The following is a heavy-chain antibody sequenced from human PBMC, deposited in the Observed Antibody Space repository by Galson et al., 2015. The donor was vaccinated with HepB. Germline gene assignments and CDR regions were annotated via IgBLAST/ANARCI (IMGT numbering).Heavy chain of an antibody. V-gene: IGHV1-69*13. J-gene: IGHJ6*02. CDR3: ARPSVAANYYYYGMDV. CDR2: IIPIFGTA. D-gene: IGHD6-19*01. Sequence: SVKVSCKASGGTFSSYAISWVRQAPGQGLEWMGGIIPIFGTANYAQKFQGRVTITADESTSTAYMELSSLRSEDTAVYYCARPSVAANYYYYGMDVWGQGTTVTVSS. CDR1: GGTFSSYA.